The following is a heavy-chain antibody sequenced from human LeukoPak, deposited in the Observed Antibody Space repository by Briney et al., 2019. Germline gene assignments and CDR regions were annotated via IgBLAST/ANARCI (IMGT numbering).Heavy chain of an antibody. CDR3: ATRRNSASSWSVFDY. CDR1: GFTFSSYW. V-gene: IGHV3-33*08. CDR2: IWYDGSNK. Sequence: TGGSLRLSCAASGFTFSSYWMSWVRQAPGKGLEWVAVIWYDGSNKYYADSVKGRFTISRDNSKNTLYLQMNSLRAEDTAVYYCATRRNSASSWSVFDYWGQGTLVTVSS. D-gene: IGHD6-13*01. J-gene: IGHJ4*02.